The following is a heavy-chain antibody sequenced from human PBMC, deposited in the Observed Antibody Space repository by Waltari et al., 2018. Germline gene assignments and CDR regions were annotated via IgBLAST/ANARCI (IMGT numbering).Heavy chain of an antibody. CDR1: GYMLSGYA. D-gene: IGHD1-1*01. CDR2: INSHKGDT. V-gene: IGHV1-18*01. J-gene: IGHJ6*02. CDR3: AGGYNWNDVLYNYGLDV. Sequence: QVQLVQSGAEVKEPGASVKVSCKASGYMLSGYAIYWVRQAPGQALEWLGRINSHKGDTNFGQGLQGRITVTSDTSTNVGYREVRGLKSDDTALDYCAGGYNWNDVLYNYGLDVWGQGTTVTVSS.